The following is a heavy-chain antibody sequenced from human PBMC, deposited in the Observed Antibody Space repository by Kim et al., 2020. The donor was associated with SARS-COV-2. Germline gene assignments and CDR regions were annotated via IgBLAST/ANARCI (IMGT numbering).Heavy chain of an antibody. V-gene: IGHV1-46*01. CDR2: INPSGGST. CDR3: ARGVGSRVPAATSLGYYYYYYGMDV. Sequence: ASVKVSCKASGYTFTSYYMHWVRQAPGQGLEWMGIINPSGGSTSYAQKFQGRVTMTRDTSTSTVYMELSSLRSEDTAVYYCARGVGSRVPAATSLGYYYYYYGMDVWGQGTTVTVSS. D-gene: IGHD2-2*01. J-gene: IGHJ6*02. CDR1: GYTFTSYY.